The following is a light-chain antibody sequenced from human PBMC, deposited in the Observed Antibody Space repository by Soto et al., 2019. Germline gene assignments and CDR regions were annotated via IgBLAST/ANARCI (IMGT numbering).Light chain of an antibody. V-gene: IGLV4-69*01. CDR2: LNSDGSH. Sequence: QPVLTQSPSASASLGASVNLTCTLNSGHSRHAIAWHQQQPEKGPRYLMKLNSDGSHSKGDGIPDRFSGSSSGAERYLTISSLQSDDEADYYCQTWGSGGVFGGGTKLTVL. CDR1: SGHSRHA. J-gene: IGLJ3*02. CDR3: QTWGSGGV.